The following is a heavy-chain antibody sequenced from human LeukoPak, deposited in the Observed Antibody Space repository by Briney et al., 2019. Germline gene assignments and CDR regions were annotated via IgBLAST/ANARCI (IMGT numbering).Heavy chain of an antibody. CDR3: AREGACSSWYLRQADGVYFDY. V-gene: IGHV3-30*01. CDR2: ISYDGSNK. J-gene: IGHJ4*02. Sequence: GRSLRFSCAVSGFTFRGYAMHWVRQAPGKGLEWVAVISYDGSNKYYADSVKGRFTISRDNSKNTLYLQMNSLRAEDTAVYYCAREGACSSWYLRQADGVYFDYWGQGTLVTVSS. D-gene: IGHD6-13*01. CDR1: GFTFRGYA.